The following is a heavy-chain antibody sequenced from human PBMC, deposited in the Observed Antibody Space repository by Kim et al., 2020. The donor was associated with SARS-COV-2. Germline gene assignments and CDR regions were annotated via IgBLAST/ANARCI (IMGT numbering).Heavy chain of an antibody. D-gene: IGHD1-26*01. J-gene: IGHJ5*02. V-gene: IGHV4-59*13. CDR2: ISYTGST. CDR3: AREPIVAEGRWFDP. Sequence: SETLSLTCTVSGDSISSDYWSWIRQPPGKGLEWIGYISYTGSTNYNASLKSRVTISVDTSKNQFSLKLTSVTAADTAMYYCAREPIVAEGRWFDPWGQGTLVTVSS. CDR1: GDSISSDY.